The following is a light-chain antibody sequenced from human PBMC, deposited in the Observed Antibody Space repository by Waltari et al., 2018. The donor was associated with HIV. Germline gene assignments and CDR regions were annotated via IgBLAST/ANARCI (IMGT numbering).Light chain of an antibody. V-gene: IGLV1-40*01. CDR1: NSNIGAGYD. CDR2: LTP. CDR3: QSYDSSLSASV. J-gene: IGLJ2*01. Sequence: QSVLTQPPSVSGAPGQRVTISCTGNNSNIGAGYDVHWYQQLPGTAPKVVMYLTPIRPSGIPDRFSGSKSDTSASLAITGLQAEDEADYYCQSYDSSLSASVFGGGTKLTVL.